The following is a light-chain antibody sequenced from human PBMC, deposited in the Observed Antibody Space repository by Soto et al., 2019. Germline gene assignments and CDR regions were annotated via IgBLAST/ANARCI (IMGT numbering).Light chain of an antibody. J-gene: IGKJ4*01. CDR1: QTVRNNY. Sequence: EFVLTQSPGTLSFSPGERATLSCRASQTVRNNYLAWYQQKPGQAPRLLIYDASSRATGIPDRFSGGGSGTDFTLTIGRLEPEDFAVYYCQQFSSYPLTFGGGTRWIS. CDR3: QQFSSYPLT. V-gene: IGKV3-20*01. CDR2: DAS.